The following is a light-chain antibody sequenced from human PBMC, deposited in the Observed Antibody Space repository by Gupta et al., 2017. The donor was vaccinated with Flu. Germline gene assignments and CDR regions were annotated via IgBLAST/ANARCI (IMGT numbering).Light chain of an antibody. Sequence: IQMTQSPSSLSSSVGDRVTITCRASRGVRDDLSWYQQKPGKAPNRLIYAASSLESGVPSRFSGSGYGTEFTLTISSLQPEDIATFYCLQYNSDPYTFGQGTKLEI. CDR2: AAS. CDR3: LQYNSDPYT. J-gene: IGKJ2*01. V-gene: IGKV1-17*01. CDR1: RGVRDD.